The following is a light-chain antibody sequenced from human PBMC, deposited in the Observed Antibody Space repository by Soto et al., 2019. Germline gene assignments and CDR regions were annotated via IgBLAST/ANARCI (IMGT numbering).Light chain of an antibody. CDR2: GAS. V-gene: IGKV3-20*01. CDR1: QSVSSSF. CDR3: QQYVTSPWA. J-gene: IGKJ1*01. Sequence: EIVFTQSPGTLSLSPGERATLSCSASQSVSSSFLAWYQQKPGQAPRLLIYGASNRATGIRDRFSGSGSGTDFTLTISRLEPEDFAVYYCQQYVTSPWAFGQGTKVDIK.